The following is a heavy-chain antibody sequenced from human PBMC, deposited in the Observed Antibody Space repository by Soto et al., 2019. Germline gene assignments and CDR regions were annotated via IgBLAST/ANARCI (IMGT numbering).Heavy chain of an antibody. Sequence: ASVKVSCKASGYTFTGYYIHWVRQAPGQGLEWMGWINPNSGGTNYAQKFQGRVTMTRDTSISTAYMELSRLRSDDTAVYYCARDLGGVLRFLEWLFSYGMDVWGQGTTVTVSS. CDR1: GYTFTGYY. CDR3: ARDLGGVLRFLEWLFSYGMDV. D-gene: IGHD3-3*01. J-gene: IGHJ6*02. CDR2: INPNSGGT. V-gene: IGHV1-2*02.